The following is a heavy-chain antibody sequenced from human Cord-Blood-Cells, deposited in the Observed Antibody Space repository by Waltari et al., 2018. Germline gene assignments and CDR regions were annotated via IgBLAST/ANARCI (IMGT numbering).Heavy chain of an antibody. CDR3: ARDCGPLVAARPGIFDY. Sequence: QVQLVQSGAEVKKPGASVKVSCKASGYTFTGYYMPWVRPAPGQGLEWMGWINPNSGGTNYAQKFQGRVTMTRDTSISTAYMALGRLRSDDTAVYYCARDCGPLVAARPGIFDYWGQGTLVTVSS. CDR2: INPNSGGT. CDR1: GYTFTGYY. D-gene: IGHD6-6*01. V-gene: IGHV1-2*02. J-gene: IGHJ4*02.